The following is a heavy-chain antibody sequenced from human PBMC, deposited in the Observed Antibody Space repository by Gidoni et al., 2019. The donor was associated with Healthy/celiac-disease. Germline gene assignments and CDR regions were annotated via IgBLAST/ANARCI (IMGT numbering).Heavy chain of an antibody. CDR1: VFTFSSYA. Sequence: EVQLVESVVGLVQPGGSLRLSCSASVFTFSSYAMHWVRQAPGKGLEYVSAISSNGGSTYYADSVKGRFTISRDNSKNTLYLQMSSLRAEDTAVYYCVKDRDGYTAYYFDYWGQGTLVTVSS. D-gene: IGHD5-12*01. J-gene: IGHJ4*02. CDR3: VKDRDGYTAYYFDY. CDR2: ISSNGGST. V-gene: IGHV3-64D*06.